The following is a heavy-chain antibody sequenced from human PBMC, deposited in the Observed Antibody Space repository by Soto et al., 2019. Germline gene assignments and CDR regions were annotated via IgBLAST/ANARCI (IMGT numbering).Heavy chain of an antibody. CDR1: GYTFTSYG. V-gene: IGHV1-18*01. D-gene: IGHD3-3*01. CDR3: ARDGRPLEWLLWGAFDY. CDR2: ISAYNGNT. Sequence: ASVKVSCKASGYTFTSYGISWVRQAPGQGLEWMGWISAYNGNTNYAQKLQGRVTMTTDTSTSTAYMELRSLRSDDTAVYYCARDGRPLEWLLWGAFDYWGQGTLVTVSS. J-gene: IGHJ4*02.